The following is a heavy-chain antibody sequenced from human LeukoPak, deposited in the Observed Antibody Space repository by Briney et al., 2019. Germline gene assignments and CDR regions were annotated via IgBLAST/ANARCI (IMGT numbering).Heavy chain of an antibody. J-gene: IGHJ3*02. CDR2: INHSEST. Sequence: SETLSLTCAVYGGSFSGYYWSWIRQPPGKGLEWIGEINHSESTNYNPSLKSRVTISADTSKNQFSLKLSSVTAADTAVYYCARETWGRIAFDIWGQGTMVTVSS. CDR1: GGSFSGYY. CDR3: ARETWGRIAFDI. D-gene: IGHD3-16*01. V-gene: IGHV4-34*01.